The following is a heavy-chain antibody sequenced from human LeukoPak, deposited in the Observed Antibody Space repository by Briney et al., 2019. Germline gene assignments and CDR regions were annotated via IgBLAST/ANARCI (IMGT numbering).Heavy chain of an antibody. CDR1: KYTLTELS. V-gene: IGHV1-24*01. D-gene: IGHD6-19*01. Sequence: GASVKVSCKVSKYTLTELSMHWVRQAPGKGLEWMGGFDPEDGETIYAQKFQGRVTMTEDTSTDTAYMELSSLRSEDTAVYYCASPQGGVGQWLDYWGQGTLVTVSS. CDR2: FDPEDGET. J-gene: IGHJ4*02. CDR3: ASPQGGVGQWLDY.